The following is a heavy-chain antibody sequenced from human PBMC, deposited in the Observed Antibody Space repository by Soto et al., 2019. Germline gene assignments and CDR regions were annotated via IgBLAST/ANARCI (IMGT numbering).Heavy chain of an antibody. CDR2: IIPILGIA. CDR3: AREYYHILTGYHWLDP. CDR1: GGTFSSYT. Sequence: ASVKVSCKASGGTFSSYTISWVRQAPGQGLEWMGRIIPILGIANYAQKFQGRVTITADKSTSTAYMELSSLRSEDTAVYYCAREYYHILTGYHWLDPWGQGTLVTV. J-gene: IGHJ5*02. D-gene: IGHD3-9*01. V-gene: IGHV1-69*04.